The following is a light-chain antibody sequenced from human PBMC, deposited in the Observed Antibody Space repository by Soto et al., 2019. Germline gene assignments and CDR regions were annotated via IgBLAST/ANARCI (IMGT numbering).Light chain of an antibody. J-gene: IGLJ1*01. V-gene: IGLV2-14*01. CDR2: DVS. CDR1: SSDVGGYNY. CDR3: SSYTSSSTLEV. Sequence: QSVLAQPASVSGSPGQSITISCTGTSSDVGGYNYVSWYQQHPGKAPKLMIYDVSNRPSGVSNRFSGSKSGNTASLTISGLQAEDEADEYCSSYTSSSTLEVFGTGTKVTVL.